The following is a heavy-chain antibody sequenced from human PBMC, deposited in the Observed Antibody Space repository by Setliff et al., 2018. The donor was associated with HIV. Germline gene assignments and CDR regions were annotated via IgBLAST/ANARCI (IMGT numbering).Heavy chain of an antibody. CDR1: GFTFSSYA. CDR2: ISGSGGST. J-gene: IGHJ4*02. V-gene: IGHV3-23*01. D-gene: IGHD5-12*01. CDR3: AKDPRAAVATICDY. Sequence: GFTFSSYAMSWVRQAPGKGLEWVSAISGSGGSTYYADSVKGRFTISRDNSKNTLYLQMNSLRAEDTAVYYCAKDPRAAVATICDYWGQGTLVTVSS.